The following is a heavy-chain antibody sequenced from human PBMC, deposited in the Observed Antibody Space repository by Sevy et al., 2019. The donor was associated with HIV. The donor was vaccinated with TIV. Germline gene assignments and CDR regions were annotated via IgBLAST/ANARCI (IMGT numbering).Heavy chain of an antibody. V-gene: IGHV3-30*02. CDR3: ARGGNIVVVPAAMSGSFDY. Sequence: GGSLRLSCAVSGFTFTNYGIHWVRQAPGKGLEWVAFIRYDGSNKYYADSVKGRFTISRDNSKNTLYLQMNSLRAEDTAAYYCARGGNIVVVPAAMSGSFDYWGQGTLVTVSS. CDR1: GFTFTNYG. J-gene: IGHJ4*02. CDR2: IRYDGSNK. D-gene: IGHD2-2*01.